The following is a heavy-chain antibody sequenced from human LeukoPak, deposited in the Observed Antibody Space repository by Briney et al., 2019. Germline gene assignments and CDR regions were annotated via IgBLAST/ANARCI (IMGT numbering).Heavy chain of an antibody. V-gene: IGHV3-23*01. CDR3: AKTYRIGGSLFYYDSPPAAFDI. J-gene: IGHJ3*02. D-gene: IGHD3-22*01. CDR2: ISGSGGST. Sequence: PGGSLRLSCAASGFTFSSYAMSWVRQAPGKGLEWVSAISGSGGSTYYADSVKGRFTISRDNSKNTLYLQMNSLRAEDTAVYYCAKTYRIGGSLFYYDSPPAAFDIWGQGTMVTVSS. CDR1: GFTFSSYA.